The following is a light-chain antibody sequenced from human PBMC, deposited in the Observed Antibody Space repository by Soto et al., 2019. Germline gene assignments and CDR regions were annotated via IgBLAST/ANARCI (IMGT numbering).Light chain of an antibody. CDR1: SSDVGGYNF. Sequence: QSVLTQPPSASGSPGQSVTISCTGTSSDVGGYNFVSWYQQHPGKAPQLIIYEVTKRPSGVPDRFSGSKSGNTASLTVSGLQTEDEAEYYCSSYAATNDSVFGSGTKVNVL. V-gene: IGLV2-8*01. CDR3: SSYAATNDSV. CDR2: EVT. J-gene: IGLJ1*01.